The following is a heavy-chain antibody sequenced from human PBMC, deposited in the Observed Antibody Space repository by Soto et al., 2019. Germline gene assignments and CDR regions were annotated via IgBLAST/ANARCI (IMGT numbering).Heavy chain of an antibody. Sequence: QVQLVESGGGVVQPGRSLRLSYAASGFTFSSYGMHWVRQAPGKGLEWVAVISYEGSNKYYADSVKGRFTISRDNSKNTLYLQMNSLRAEDTAVYYCAKDHSSSWYDYFDYWGQGTLVTVSS. V-gene: IGHV3-30*18. J-gene: IGHJ4*02. CDR3: AKDHSSSWYDYFDY. CDR2: ISYEGSNK. CDR1: GFTFSSYG. D-gene: IGHD6-13*01.